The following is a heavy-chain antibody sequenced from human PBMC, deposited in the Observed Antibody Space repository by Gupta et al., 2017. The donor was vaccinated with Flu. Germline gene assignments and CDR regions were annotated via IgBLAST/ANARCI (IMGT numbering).Heavy chain of an antibody. V-gene: IGHV3-15*01. CDR1: GFTFNNAW. J-gene: IGHJ4*02. Sequence: EVRLVESGGGLVKPGGALRLSCVASGFTFNNAWMNWVRQAPGKGLEWVGRIKRKTDVGTTDSAAPVKGRFSISRDDSKYTLDLQMESRPTEDTAVYYCSTVCCRSNTSCHYWGQGTKVTVSS. CDR3: STVCCRSNTSCHY. D-gene: IGHD2-2*01. CDR2: IKRKTDVGTT.